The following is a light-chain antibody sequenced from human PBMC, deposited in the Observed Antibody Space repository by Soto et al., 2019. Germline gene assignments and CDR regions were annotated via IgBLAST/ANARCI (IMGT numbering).Light chain of an antibody. V-gene: IGLV1-44*01. CDR1: SSNIGINP. CDR2: GND. Sequence: QSVLTQTPSASGTPGQRVAISCSGSSSNIGINPVNWYQQVTGAAPRLLIYGNDRRPSGVPDRFSGSKSGTSASLAISGLQSEDEADYYCATWDDSLRGLVFGGGTKVTVL. J-gene: IGLJ2*01. CDR3: ATWDDSLRGLV.